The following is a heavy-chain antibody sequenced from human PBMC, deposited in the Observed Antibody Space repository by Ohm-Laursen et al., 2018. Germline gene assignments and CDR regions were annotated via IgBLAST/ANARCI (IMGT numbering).Heavy chain of an antibody. CDR2: IYHSGST. CDR3: ATLPSYGGNSK. J-gene: IGHJ4*02. Sequence: TLSLTCAVSGYSISSGYYWGWIRQPPGKGLEWIGSIYHSGSTYYNPSLKSRVTISVDTSKNQFSLKLSSVTAADTAVYYCATLPSYGGNSKWGQGTLVTVSS. CDR1: GYSISSGYY. D-gene: IGHD4-23*01. V-gene: IGHV4-38-2*01.